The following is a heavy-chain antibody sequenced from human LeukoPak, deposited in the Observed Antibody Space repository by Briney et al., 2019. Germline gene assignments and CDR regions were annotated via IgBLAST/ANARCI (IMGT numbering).Heavy chain of an antibody. CDR3: ARDRPIYSNYVGWFDP. Sequence: ASVKVSCKASGYTFTSYYMHWVRQAPGQGLEWMGIINPSGGSTSYAQKFQGRVTMTRDTSTSTAYMELSSLGSEDTAVYYCARDRPIYSNYVGWFDPWGQGTLVTVSS. CDR2: INPSGGST. D-gene: IGHD4-11*01. J-gene: IGHJ5*02. CDR1: GYTFTSYY. V-gene: IGHV1-46*01.